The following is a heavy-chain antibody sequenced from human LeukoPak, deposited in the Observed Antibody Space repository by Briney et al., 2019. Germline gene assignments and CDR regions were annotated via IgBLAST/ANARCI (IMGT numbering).Heavy chain of an antibody. D-gene: IGHD6-13*01. V-gene: IGHV3-7*04. Sequence: PGGSLRLSCAASGITFSRSWMSWVRQAPGKGLEWVAFIKEDGGEIYYVDSVKGRFTISRDNAENSLYLQMNSLRAEDTAVYYCAMDRGGRSWLDDWGQGTLVTVSS. CDR1: GITFSRSW. J-gene: IGHJ4*02. CDR3: AMDRGGRSWLDD. CDR2: IKEDGGEI.